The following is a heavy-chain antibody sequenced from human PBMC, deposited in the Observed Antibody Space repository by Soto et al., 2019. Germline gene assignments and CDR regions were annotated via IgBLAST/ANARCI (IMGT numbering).Heavy chain of an antibody. D-gene: IGHD3-22*01. Sequence: PGGSLRLSCAASGFTFSSYAMSWVRQAPGKGLEWVSAISGSGGSTYYADSVKGRFTISRDNSKNTLYLQMNSLRAEDTAVYYCAGSVVVIYYFDYWGQGTLVTVSS. V-gene: IGHV3-23*01. CDR1: GFTFSSYA. CDR2: ISGSGGST. J-gene: IGHJ4*02. CDR3: AGSVVVIYYFDY.